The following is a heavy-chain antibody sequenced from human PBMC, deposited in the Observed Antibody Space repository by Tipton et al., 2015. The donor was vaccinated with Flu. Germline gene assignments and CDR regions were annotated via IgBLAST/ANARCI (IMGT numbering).Heavy chain of an antibody. V-gene: IGHV4-38-2*01. D-gene: IGHD4-11*01. J-gene: IGHJ5*01. CDR3: ARREYSNYVSEPKNWFDS. Sequence: TLSLTCAVSGDSISSDFYWAWIRQFPGKGLEWIGNIHRSGNTYHNPSLKSRVTMSVDSSKNQFSLRLTSVTAADTAVYYCARREYSNYVSEPKNWFDSWGLGTLVTVSS. CDR2: IHRSGNT. CDR1: GDSISSDFY.